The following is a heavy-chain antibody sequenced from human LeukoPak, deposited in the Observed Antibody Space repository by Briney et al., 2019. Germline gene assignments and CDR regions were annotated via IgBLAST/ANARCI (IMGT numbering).Heavy chain of an antibody. CDR1: GGSISSYY. CDR3: AREYSSSGDAEYFQH. D-gene: IGHD6-13*01. CDR2: IYTSGST. V-gene: IGHV4-4*07. Sequence: SETLSLTCTVSGGSISSYYWSWIRQPAGKGLEWIGRIYTSGSTNYNPSLKSRVTMSVDTSKNQFSLKLSSVTAADTAVYYCAREYSSSGDAEYFQHWGQGTLVTVSS. J-gene: IGHJ1*01.